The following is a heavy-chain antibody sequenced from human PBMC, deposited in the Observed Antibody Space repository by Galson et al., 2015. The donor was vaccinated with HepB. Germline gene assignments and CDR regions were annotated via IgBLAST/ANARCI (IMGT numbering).Heavy chain of an antibody. D-gene: IGHD2-2*01. V-gene: IGHV1-24*01. Sequence: SVKVSCKVSGYTLTELSMHWVRQAPGRGLEWMGGFDPEDGETIYAQKFQGRVTMTEDTSTDTAYMELSSLRSEDTAVYYCATGAAARYGGFDYWGQGTLVTVSS. CDR2: FDPEDGET. J-gene: IGHJ4*02. CDR1: GYTLTELS. CDR3: ATGAAARYGGFDY.